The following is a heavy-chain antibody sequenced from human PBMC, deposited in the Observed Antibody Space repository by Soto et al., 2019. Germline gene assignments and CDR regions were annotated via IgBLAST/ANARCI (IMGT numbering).Heavy chain of an antibody. CDR3: ARDRSTIYAFDI. J-gene: IGHJ3*02. V-gene: IGHV3-66*01. CDR2: IYSGGST. CDR1: GFTVSSNY. D-gene: IGHD3-3*01. Sequence: EVQLVESGGGLVQPGGSLRLSCAASGFTVSSNYMSWVRQAPGKGLEWVSVIYSGGSTYYADSVKGRFTISRDNSKNTLYLQLISLRAEDTAVYYCARDRSTIYAFDIWGQGIMVTVSS.